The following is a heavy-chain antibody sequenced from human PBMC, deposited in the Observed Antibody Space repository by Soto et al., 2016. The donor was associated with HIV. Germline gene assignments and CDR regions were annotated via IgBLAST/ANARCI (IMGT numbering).Heavy chain of an antibody. Sequence: QVQLQQWGAGLLRPSETLSLTCAVYGGSFSGNYWNWIRQSPDKGLEWIGHINHNGTVNYNPSLKSRVTISADTSKNQFSLKLTSVTATDMAVYYCARGNGYHWGYYLDYWGQGTLVTVSS. V-gene: IGHV4-34*02. CDR3: ARGNGYHWGYYLDY. J-gene: IGHJ4*02. CDR1: GGSFSGNY. CDR2: INHNGTV. D-gene: IGHD5-12*01.